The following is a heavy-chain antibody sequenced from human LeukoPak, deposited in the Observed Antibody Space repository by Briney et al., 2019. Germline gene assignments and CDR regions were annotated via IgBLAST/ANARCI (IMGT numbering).Heavy chain of an antibody. CDR1: GYRFTSYW. D-gene: IGHD2-2*01. V-gene: IGHV5-51*01. CDR3: ARLEYQLLPNWFDP. CDR2: IYPGVSDT. J-gene: IGHJ5*02. Sequence: GAALKISCKGSGYRFTSYWIGWVRQLPGKGLEWMGIIYPGVSDTRYSPPFQGQVTISADKSISTAYLQWSSLKASDTAMYYCARLEYQLLPNWFDPWGQGTLVTVSS.